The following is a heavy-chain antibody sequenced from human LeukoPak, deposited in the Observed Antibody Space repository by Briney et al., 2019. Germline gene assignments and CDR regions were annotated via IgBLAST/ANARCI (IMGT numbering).Heavy chain of an antibody. CDR3: ARRPPRYSYGPQRGGPHFDY. Sequence: SKTPSVTGAVEGGSFSGYYWSFIRQLPPPGLHWSGELNLRGSTNYNPSLKSRVTISVDTSKNQFSLKLSSVTAADTAVYYCARRPPRYSYGPQRGGPHFDYWGQGTLVTVSS. J-gene: IGHJ4*02. CDR2: LNLRGST. CDR1: GGSFSGYY. V-gene: IGHV4-34*01. D-gene: IGHD5-18*01.